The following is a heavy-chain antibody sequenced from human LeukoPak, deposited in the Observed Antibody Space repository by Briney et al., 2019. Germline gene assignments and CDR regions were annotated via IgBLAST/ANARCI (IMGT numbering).Heavy chain of an antibody. D-gene: IGHD6-19*01. V-gene: IGHV4-39*07. CDR3: ARDPSGGWYMGNWFDP. Sequence: SETLSLTCTVSGGSISSSSYYWGWIRQPPGKGLEWIGSIYYSGSTYYNPSLKSRVTISVDTSKNRFSLKLSSVTAADTAVYYCARDPSGGWYMGNWFDPWGQGTLVTVSS. J-gene: IGHJ5*02. CDR2: IYYSGST. CDR1: GGSISSSSYY.